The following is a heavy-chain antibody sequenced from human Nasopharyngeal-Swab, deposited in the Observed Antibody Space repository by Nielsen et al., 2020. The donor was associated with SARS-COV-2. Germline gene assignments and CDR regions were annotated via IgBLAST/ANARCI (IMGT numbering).Heavy chain of an antibody. CDR3: ARDKGIAVHDAFDI. CDR1: GGTFSSYA. CDR2: IIPIFGTA. J-gene: IGHJ3*02. V-gene: IGHV1-69*13. D-gene: IGHD6-19*01. Sequence: SVKVSCKASGGTFSSYAISWVRQAPGQGLEWMGGIIPIFGTANYAKKFQGRVKINADESTSTAYMELSSLRSEDTAVYYCARDKGIAVHDAFDIWGQGTMVTVSS.